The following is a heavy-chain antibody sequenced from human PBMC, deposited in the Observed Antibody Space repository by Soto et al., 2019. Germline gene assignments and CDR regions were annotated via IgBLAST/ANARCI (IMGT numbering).Heavy chain of an antibody. CDR1: VCTFSIYT. CDR2: IIPILGIA. Sequence: ASVKVSCKSSVCTFSIYTISWVRQAPGQGLEWMGRIIPILGIANYAQKFQGRVTITADKSTSTAYMELSSLRSEDTAVYYCARICSGGSYYPELLDYWGQGTLVTVSS. V-gene: IGHV1-69*02. D-gene: IGHD2-15*01. CDR3: ARICSGGSYYPELLDY. J-gene: IGHJ4*02.